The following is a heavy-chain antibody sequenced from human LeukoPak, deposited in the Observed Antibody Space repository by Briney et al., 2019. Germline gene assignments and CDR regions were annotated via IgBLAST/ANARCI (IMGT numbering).Heavy chain of an antibody. CDR1: GFTVSSNY. CDR3: ARALVYYYDPDAFDI. V-gene: IGHV3-66*01. Sequence: GGSLRLSCAASGFTVSSNYMSWVRQAPGKGLEWVSVIYSGGSTYYADSVKGRFTISRDNSKNTLYLQMNSLRAEDTAVYYCARALVYYYDPDAFDIWGQGTMVTISS. J-gene: IGHJ3*02. CDR2: IYSGGST. D-gene: IGHD3-22*01.